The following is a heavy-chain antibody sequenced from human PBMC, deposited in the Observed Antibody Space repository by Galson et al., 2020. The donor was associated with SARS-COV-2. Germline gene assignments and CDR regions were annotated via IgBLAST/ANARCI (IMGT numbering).Heavy chain of an antibody. CDR2: TSSRSRSST. Sequence: SQTLSLTCVISGDTVSAHSLVWACLRPSPPKSLSWLGRTSSRSRSSTDYADSVNSRITINADTSTNQFYLQLHSVAPDDTAVYYCVSEVTPVRGTPGWFDSWGQGTLVTVSS. J-gene: IGHJ5*01. CDR1: GDTVSAHSLV. V-gene: IGHV6-1*01. CDR3: VSEVTPVRGTPGWFDS. D-gene: IGHD3-10*01.